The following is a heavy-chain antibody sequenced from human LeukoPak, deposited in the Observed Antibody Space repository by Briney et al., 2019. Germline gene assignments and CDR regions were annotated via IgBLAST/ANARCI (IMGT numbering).Heavy chain of an antibody. J-gene: IGHJ4*02. CDR3: ARHYPAVMAATYTFDY. Sequence: PSETLSPTCTVSGGSISGYSWSWIRQPPGKGLEWIGYIYYSGSTNYNPSLKSRVTISVDPSKNQFSLKLTSVTAADTAVYYCARHYPAVMAATYTFDYWGQGALVTVSS. CDR1: GGSISGYS. D-gene: IGHD2-21*01. CDR2: IYYSGST. V-gene: IGHV4-59*08.